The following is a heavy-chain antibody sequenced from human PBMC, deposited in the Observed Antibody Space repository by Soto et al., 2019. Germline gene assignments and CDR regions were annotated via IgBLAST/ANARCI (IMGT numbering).Heavy chain of an antibody. CDR3: ARDRKNWNYDWFDP. CDR1: GGSISSYY. D-gene: IGHD1-7*01. CDR2: IYYSGST. J-gene: IGHJ5*02. Sequence: SETLSLTCTVSGGSISSYYWSWIRQPPGKGLEWIGYIYYSGSTNYNPSLKSRVTISVDTSKNQFSLKLSSVTAADTAVYYCARDRKNWNYDWFDPWGQGTLVIVSS. V-gene: IGHV4-59*01.